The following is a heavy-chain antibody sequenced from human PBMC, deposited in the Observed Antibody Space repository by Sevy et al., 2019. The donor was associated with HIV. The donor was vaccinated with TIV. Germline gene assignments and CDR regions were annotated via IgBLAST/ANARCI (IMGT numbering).Heavy chain of an antibody. D-gene: IGHD2-2*01. CDR2: IWYDGSNK. CDR1: GFTFSSYG. J-gene: IGHJ6*02. Sequence: GGSLRLSCAASGFTFSSYGMHWVRQAPGKGLEWVAVIWYDGSNKYYADSVKGRFTISRDNSKNMLYLQMNSLRAEDAALYDCASDDIVVVPAAGAYYYYGMDVWGQGTTVTVSS. V-gene: IGHV3-33*01. CDR3: ASDDIVVVPAAGAYYYYGMDV.